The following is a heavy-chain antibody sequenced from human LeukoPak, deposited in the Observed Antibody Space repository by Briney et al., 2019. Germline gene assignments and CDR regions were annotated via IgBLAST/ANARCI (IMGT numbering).Heavy chain of an antibody. D-gene: IGHD3-10*01. V-gene: IGHV4-34*01. Sequence: SETLSLTCAVYGGSFSGYYWSWIRQPPGKGLEWIGHIYYSGSTYYNPSLKSRVTMSVDTSKNQFSLTLSSVTAVDTAVYYCARYYCGSGSYYFDYWGQGTLVTVSS. CDR1: GGSFSGYY. J-gene: IGHJ4*02. CDR3: ARYYCGSGSYYFDY. CDR2: IYYSGST.